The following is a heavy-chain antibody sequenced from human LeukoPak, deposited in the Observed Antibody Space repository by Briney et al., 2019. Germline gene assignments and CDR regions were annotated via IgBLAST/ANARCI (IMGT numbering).Heavy chain of an antibody. D-gene: IGHD3-22*01. CDR3: AKDASYFDSSGYQGLDR. CDR1: GFIFSSFA. V-gene: IGHV3-23*01. Sequence: GGSLRLSCAASGFIFSSFAMSWVRQVPGKGLEWVSAISGSGGSPYYTDSVKGRFTISRDNSKNTLYLQMNSLRADDTGVYYCAKDASYFDSSGYQGLDRWGQGTLVTVSS. CDR2: ISGSGGSP. J-gene: IGHJ1*01.